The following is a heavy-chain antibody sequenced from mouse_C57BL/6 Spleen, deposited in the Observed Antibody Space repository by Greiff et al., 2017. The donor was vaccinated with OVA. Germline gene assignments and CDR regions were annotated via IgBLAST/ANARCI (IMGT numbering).Heavy chain of an antibody. CDR2: IYPGNSDT. V-gene: IGHV1-5*01. D-gene: IGHD1-1*01. CDR1: GYTFTSYW. J-gene: IGHJ3*01. Sequence: VQLQQSGTVLARPGASVKMSCKTSGYTFTSYWMHWVKQRPGQGLEWIGAIYPGNSDTSYNQKFKGKAKLTAVTSASTAYMELSSLTNEDSAVYYCTGSTVEGAWFAYWGQGTLVTVSA. CDR3: TGSTVEGAWFAY.